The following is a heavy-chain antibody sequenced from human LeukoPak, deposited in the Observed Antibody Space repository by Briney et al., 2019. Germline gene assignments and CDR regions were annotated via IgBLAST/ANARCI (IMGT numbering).Heavy chain of an antibody. CDR3: ARKYYYDSSGSNWFDP. V-gene: IGHV4-39*01. J-gene: IGHJ5*02. CDR1: GGSISSSSYY. D-gene: IGHD3-22*01. CDR2: IYYSGST. Sequence: SETLSLTCTVFGGSISSSSYYWGWIRQPPGKGLEWIGSIYYSGSTYYNPSLKSRVTISVDTSKNQFSLKLSSVTAADTAVYYCARKYYYDSSGSNWFDPWGQGTLVTVSS.